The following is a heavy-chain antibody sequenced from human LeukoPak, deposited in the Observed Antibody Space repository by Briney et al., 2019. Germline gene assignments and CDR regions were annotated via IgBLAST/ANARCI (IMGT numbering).Heavy chain of an antibody. Sequence: PGGSLRLSCAASGFTFSSYAMSWVRQAPGKGLEWVSGISDNGGGIYYADSVKGRFTISRDNSKNTLYLQMSSLRAEDTAEYYCAKELEAVGTPLYGYWGQGTRVTVSS. V-gene: IGHV3-23*01. D-gene: IGHD6-13*01. CDR3: AKELEAVGTPLYGY. CDR1: GFTFSSYA. CDR2: ISDNGGGI. J-gene: IGHJ4*02.